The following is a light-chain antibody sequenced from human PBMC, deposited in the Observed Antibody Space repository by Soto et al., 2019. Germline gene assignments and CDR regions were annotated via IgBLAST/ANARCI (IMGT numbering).Light chain of an antibody. CDR3: QQYHTTLPFT. CDR1: QSVFYSSNNKNY. CDR2: WAS. V-gene: IGKV4-1*01. Sequence: DIVMTQSPASLAVSLGESATINCRSSQSVFYSSNNKNYLAWYQQKPGQPPKLLIYWASTRESGVPDRFNGSGSGTDFALTINSLQAEDVAVYYCQQYHTTLPFTFGPGTKVEIK. J-gene: IGKJ3*01.